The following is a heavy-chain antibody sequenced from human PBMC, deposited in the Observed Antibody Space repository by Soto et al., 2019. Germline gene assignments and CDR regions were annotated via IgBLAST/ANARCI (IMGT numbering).Heavy chain of an antibody. CDR1: GGSISSYY. CDR3: ARRSGDYDILTGEDYYYYYMDV. CDR2: IYYSGST. D-gene: IGHD3-9*01. J-gene: IGHJ6*03. Sequence: SETLSLTCTVSGGSISSYYWSWIRQPPGKGLEWIGYIYYSGSTNYNPSLKSLVTISVDTSKNQFSLNLSSVTAADTAVYYCARRSGDYDILTGEDYYYYYMDVWGKGTTVTVSS. V-gene: IGHV4-59*08.